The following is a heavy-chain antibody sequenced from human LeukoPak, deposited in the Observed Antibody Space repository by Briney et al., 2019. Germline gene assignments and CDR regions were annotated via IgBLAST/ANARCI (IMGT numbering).Heavy chain of an antibody. CDR3: ARDPGPRGYYYFDY. Sequence: SETLSLTCTVSGGSISSGGYYWSWIRQHPGKGLEWIGYIYYSGSTYYNPSLKSRVTISVDTSKNQFSLKLSSVTAADTAVYYCARDPGPRGYYYFDYWGQGTLVTVSS. CDR2: IYYSGST. D-gene: IGHD3-22*01. J-gene: IGHJ4*02. CDR1: GGSISSGGYY. V-gene: IGHV4-31*03.